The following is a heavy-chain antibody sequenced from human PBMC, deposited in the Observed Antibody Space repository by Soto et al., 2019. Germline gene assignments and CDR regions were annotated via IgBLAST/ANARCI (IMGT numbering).Heavy chain of an antibody. CDR3: ARFVRHQLPTIDY. J-gene: IGHJ4*02. Sequence: QVQLVQSGAEVKKPGASVRVSCKASGYTFTNYDINWVRQATGQGLEWMGWMNPSNGNTGYAQKFQGRVTMPRDTSISTAYMELSSLTSADTAVYYCARFVRHQLPTIDYWGQGALVTVSS. CDR1: GYTFTNYD. CDR2: MNPSNGNT. D-gene: IGHD1-26*01. V-gene: IGHV1-8*01.